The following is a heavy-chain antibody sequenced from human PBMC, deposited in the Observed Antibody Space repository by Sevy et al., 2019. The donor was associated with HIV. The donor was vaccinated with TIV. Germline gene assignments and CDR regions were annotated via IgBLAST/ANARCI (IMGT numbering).Heavy chain of an antibody. CDR2: IYYSGSA. J-gene: IGHJ5*02. V-gene: IGHV4-39*01. CDR3: ARLTIFGVVTDNWFDP. CDR1: GGYISSNNYY. D-gene: IGHD3-3*01. Sequence: SESLSLTCTVSGGYISSNNYYWGWIRQPPGKGLEWIGSIYYSGSAYYNPSLRSRVTISVDTSKNQFSLKVSSVTAADTAVYDCARLTIFGVVTDNWFDPWGQGTLVTVSS.